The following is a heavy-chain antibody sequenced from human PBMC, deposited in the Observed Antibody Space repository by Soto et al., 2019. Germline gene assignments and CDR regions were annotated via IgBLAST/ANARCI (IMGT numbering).Heavy chain of an antibody. D-gene: IGHD3-16*01. CDR3: AREFGLLNWYFDL. CDR1: GFTFSSYA. V-gene: IGHV3-30-3*01. J-gene: IGHJ2*01. Sequence: QVQLVESGGGVVQPGRSLRLSCAASGFTFSSYAMHWVRQAPGKGLEWVAVISYDGSNKYYADSVKGRVTISRDNSKNTLYLQMNSLRAEDTAVYYCAREFGLLNWYFDLWGRGTLVTVSS. CDR2: ISYDGSNK.